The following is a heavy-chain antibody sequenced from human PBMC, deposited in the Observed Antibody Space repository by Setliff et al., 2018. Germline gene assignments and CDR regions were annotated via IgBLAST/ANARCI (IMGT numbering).Heavy chain of an antibody. CDR2: IYYSGST. J-gene: IGHJ3*02. V-gene: IGHV4-31*03. CDR1: GGSISSGGYY. D-gene: IGHD4-17*01. CDR3: ARDPLTTNRRRAFDI. Sequence: KASETLSLTCTVSGGSISSGGYYWSWIRQHPGKGLEWIGYIYYSGSTYYNPSLKSRVTTSVDTSKNQFSLKLSSVTAADTAVYYCARDPLTTNRRRAFDIWGQGTMVTV.